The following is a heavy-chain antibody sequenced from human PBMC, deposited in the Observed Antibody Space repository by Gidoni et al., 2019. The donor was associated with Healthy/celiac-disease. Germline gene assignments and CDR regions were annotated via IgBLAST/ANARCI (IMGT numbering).Heavy chain of an antibody. CDR3: ARCSPDGRAVAGFDYGMDV. J-gene: IGHJ6*02. CDR2: ISSSGSTI. CDR1: GFTFSYYY. D-gene: IGHD6-19*01. Sequence: QVQLVESGGGLVKPGGSLRLSCAASGFTFSYYYMSWIRQAPGKGLEWVSYISSSGSTIYYADSVKGRFTISRDNAKNSLYLQMNSLRAEDTAVYYCARCSPDGRAVAGFDYGMDVWGQGTTVTVSS. V-gene: IGHV3-11*01.